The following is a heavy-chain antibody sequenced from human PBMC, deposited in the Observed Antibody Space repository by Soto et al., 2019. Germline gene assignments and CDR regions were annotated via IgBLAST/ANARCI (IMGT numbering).Heavy chain of an antibody. J-gene: IGHJ6*02. CDR2: ISAYNGNT. Sequence: ASVKVSCKASGYTFTSYGISWVRQAPGQGLEWMGWISAYNGNTNYAQKLQGRVTMTTDTSTSTAYMELRSLRSDDTAVYYCARDRPGADCIGGSCFHYYYYGMDVWGQGTTVTVSS. V-gene: IGHV1-18*04. CDR1: GYTFTSYG. CDR3: ARDRPGADCIGGSCFHYYYYGMDV. D-gene: IGHD2-15*01.